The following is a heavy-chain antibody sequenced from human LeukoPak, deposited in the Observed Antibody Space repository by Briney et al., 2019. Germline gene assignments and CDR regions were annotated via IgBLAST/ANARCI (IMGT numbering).Heavy chain of an antibody. CDR1: GDSISSGTYY. Sequence: SETLSLTCTVSGDSISSGTYYWNWIRQPAGKGLEWIGRIYTSGNTIYNPSLKTRVTISVDTSKNQFSLKLSSVTAADTAVYYCARHLALRWSYLTFDAFDIWGQGTMVTVSS. CDR2: IYTSGNT. CDR3: ARHLALRWSYLTFDAFDI. J-gene: IGHJ3*02. D-gene: IGHD3-16*02. V-gene: IGHV4-61*02.